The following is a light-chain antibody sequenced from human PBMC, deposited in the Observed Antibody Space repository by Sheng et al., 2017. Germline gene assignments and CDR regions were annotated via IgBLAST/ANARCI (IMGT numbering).Light chain of an antibody. CDR2: DAF. V-gene: IGKV3-20*01. CDR3: QQYGSALVT. CDR1: QSVPSKY. Sequence: IVLTQSPDTLSLSPGEAATLSCRASQSVPSKYLAWYQKRPGQAPRLLIFDAFITAPGIPARFSGSGSGTDFSLTISRLEPEDFAVYYCQQYGSALVTFGQGTKLEI. J-gene: IGKJ2*01.